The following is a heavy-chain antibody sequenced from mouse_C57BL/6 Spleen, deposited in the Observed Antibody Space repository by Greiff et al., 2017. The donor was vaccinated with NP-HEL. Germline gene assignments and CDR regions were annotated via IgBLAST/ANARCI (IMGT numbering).Heavy chain of an antibody. D-gene: IGHD1-1*01. CDR2: IDPENGDT. V-gene: IGHV14-4*01. CDR1: GFNIKDDY. J-gene: IGHJ4*01. CDR3: TTKGSDYGGDYAMDY. Sequence: EVQLQQSGAELVRPGASVKLSCTASGFNIKDDYMHWVKQRPEQGLEWIGWIDPENGDTEYASKFQGKATITADTSSNTAYLQLSSLTSEDTAVYYCTTKGSDYGGDYAMDYWGQGTSVTVSS.